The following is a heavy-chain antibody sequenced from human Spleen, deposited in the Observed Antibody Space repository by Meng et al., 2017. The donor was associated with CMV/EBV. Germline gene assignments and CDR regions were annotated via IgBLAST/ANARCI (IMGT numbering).Heavy chain of an antibody. J-gene: IGHJ5*02. V-gene: IGHV1-69*02. D-gene: IGHD6-19*01. CDR3: ARQSSGWPNNWFDP. CDR2: IIPILAMT. CDR1: GGTFSDYS. Sequence: SGGTFSDYSISWVRQAPGQGLEWMGRIIPILAMTDPAQKFQGRVTITADRSTNTAYMELSSLRSEDTAIYYCARQSSGWPNNWFDPWGQGTLVTVSS.